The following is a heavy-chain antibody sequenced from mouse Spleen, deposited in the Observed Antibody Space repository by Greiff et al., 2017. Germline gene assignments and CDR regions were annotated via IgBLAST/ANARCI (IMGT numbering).Heavy chain of an antibody. CDR3: ARYDYGYWYFDV. CDR2: IYYSGTI. J-gene: IGHJ1*03. D-gene: IGHD2-4*01. Sequence: EVKLQESGPGLVKPSQTVFLTCTVTGISITTGNYRWSWIRQFPGNKLEWIGYIYYSGTITYNPSLTSRTTITRDTPKNQFFLEMNSLTAEDTATYYCARYDYGYWYFDVWGTGTTVTVSS. V-gene: IGHV3-5*01. CDR1: GISITTGNYR.